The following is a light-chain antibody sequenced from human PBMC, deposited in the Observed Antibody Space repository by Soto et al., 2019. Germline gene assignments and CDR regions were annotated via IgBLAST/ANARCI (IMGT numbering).Light chain of an antibody. Sequence: IHMTKSPATLLASVGDRVNITCRASQSFSSWLAWYQQKPGEAPKLLIYAASSLQSGVPSRFSGSGSGTDFALTISSLQPEDFATYYCQQSYSTPLTFGGGTKVDI. CDR2: AAS. CDR1: QSFSSW. J-gene: IGKJ4*01. CDR3: QQSYSTPLT. V-gene: IGKV1-39*01.